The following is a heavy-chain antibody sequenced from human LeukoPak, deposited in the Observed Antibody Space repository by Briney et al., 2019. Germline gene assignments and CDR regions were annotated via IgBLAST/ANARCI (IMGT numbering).Heavy chain of an antibody. CDR2: IYYSGST. CDR3: ASIDVYGSGSYVDY. Sequence: PSETPSLTCSVSGGSISSSSYYWGWIRQPPGKGLEWIGSIYYSGSTYYNPSLKSRVTISVDTSKNQFSLKLSSVTAADTAVYYCASIDVYGSGSYVDYWGQGTLVTVSS. D-gene: IGHD3-10*01. J-gene: IGHJ4*02. CDR1: GGSISSSSYY. V-gene: IGHV4-39*01.